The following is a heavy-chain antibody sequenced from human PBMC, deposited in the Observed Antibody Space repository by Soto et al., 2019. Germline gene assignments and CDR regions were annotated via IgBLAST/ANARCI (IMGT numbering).Heavy chain of an antibody. CDR3: ARGLGVGATRDY. J-gene: IGHJ4*02. Sequence: SETLSLTCAFYGGSFSGYYWSWIRQPPGKGLEWIGEINHSGSTNYNPSLKSRVTISVDTSKNQFSLKLSSVTAADMAVYYCARGLGVGATRDYWGQGTLVTVSS. V-gene: IGHV4-34*01. CDR2: INHSGST. CDR1: GGSFSGYY. D-gene: IGHD1-26*01.